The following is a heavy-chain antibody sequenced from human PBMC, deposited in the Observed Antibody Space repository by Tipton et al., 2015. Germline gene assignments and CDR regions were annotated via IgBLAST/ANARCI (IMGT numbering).Heavy chain of an antibody. CDR1: GGSVSSVSYY. CDR2: ISQRDGT. D-gene: IGHD5-24*01. CDR3: ARDLEHGMDV. V-gene: IGHV4-61*01. Sequence: TLSLTCTVSGGSVSSVSYYWGWIRQTPGKGLEWIGYISQRDGTNYNPSLKSRVTISTDTSKNQFFLNLTSVTAADTAVYFCARDLEHGMDVWGHGTTVTVS. J-gene: IGHJ6*02.